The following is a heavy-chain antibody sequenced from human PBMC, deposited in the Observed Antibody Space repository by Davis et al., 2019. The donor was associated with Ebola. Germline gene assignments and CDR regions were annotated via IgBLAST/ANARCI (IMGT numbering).Heavy chain of an antibody. CDR3: ARDSVGMDV. J-gene: IGHJ6*02. Sequence: GGSLRLSCAASGFTFSSYSMNWVRQAPGKGLEWVANIKQDGSEKYYVDSVKGRFTISRDNAKNSLYLQMNSLRAEDTAVYYCARDSVGMDVWGQGTTVTVSS. CDR1: GFTFSSYS. V-gene: IGHV3-7*01. D-gene: IGHD3-10*01. CDR2: IKQDGSEK.